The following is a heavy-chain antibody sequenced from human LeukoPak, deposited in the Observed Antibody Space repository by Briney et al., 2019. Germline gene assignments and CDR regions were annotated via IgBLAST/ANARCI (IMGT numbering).Heavy chain of an antibody. V-gene: IGHV4-59*01. J-gene: IGHJ5*02. Sequence: SETLSLTCTVSGGSISSYYWSWIRQPPGKGLEWIGYIYYSGSTNYNPSLKSRVTISVDTSKSQFSLKLSSVTAADTAVYYCARDGGSYLHPNWFDPWGQGTLVTVSS. CDR2: IYYSGST. CDR1: GGSISSYY. CDR3: ARDGGSYLHPNWFDP. D-gene: IGHD1-26*01.